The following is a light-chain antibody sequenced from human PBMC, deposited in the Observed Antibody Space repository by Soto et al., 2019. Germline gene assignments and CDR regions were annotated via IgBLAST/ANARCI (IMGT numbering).Light chain of an antibody. J-gene: IGLJ1*01. CDR3: TSYAGNSNDL. V-gene: IGLV2-8*01. CDR1: TNDVGGFNY. Sequence: QSVLTQPPSASGSAGQSVTISCTGPTNDVGGFNYVSWYQQHPGRVPKLIIYEVDKRPSGVPDRFSGSKSGNTASLTVSGVEADDEADYYCTSYAGNSNDLFGTGNKVTVL. CDR2: EVD.